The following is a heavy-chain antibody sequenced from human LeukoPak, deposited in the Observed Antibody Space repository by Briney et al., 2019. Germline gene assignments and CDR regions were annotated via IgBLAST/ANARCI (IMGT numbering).Heavy chain of an antibody. CDR2: ISGSGGST. J-gene: IGHJ4*02. CDR3: AKDGAPYYYDSSGTYFDY. V-gene: IGHV3-23*01. CDR1: GFTFSSYA. Sequence: GRSLRLSCAASGFTFSSYAMSWVRQAPGKGLEWVSAISGSGGSTYYADSVKGRFTISRDNSKNTLYLQMNSLRAEDTAVYYCAKDGAPYYYDSSGTYFDYWGQGTLVTVSS. D-gene: IGHD3-22*01.